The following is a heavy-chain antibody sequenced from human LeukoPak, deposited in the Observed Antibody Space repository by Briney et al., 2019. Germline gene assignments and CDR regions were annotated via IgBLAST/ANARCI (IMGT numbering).Heavy chain of an antibody. CDR2: INHSGST. CDR1: GGSFSGYY. Sequence: SETLSLAFAVYGGSFSGYYWSWIRQPPGKGLEWIGEINHSGSTNYNPSLKSRVTISVDTSKNQFSLKLSSVTAADTAVYYCARGRFYDGYYGSGSRWFDPWGQGTLVTVSS. D-gene: IGHD3-10*01. CDR3: ARGRFYDGYYGSGSRWFDP. V-gene: IGHV4-34*01. J-gene: IGHJ5*02.